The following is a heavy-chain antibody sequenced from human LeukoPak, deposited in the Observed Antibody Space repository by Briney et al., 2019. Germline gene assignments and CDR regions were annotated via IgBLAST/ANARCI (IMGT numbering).Heavy chain of an antibody. J-gene: IGHJ3*02. Sequence: SVKVSCKASGGTFSSYAISWVRQAPGQGLEWMGGIIPIFGTANYAQKFQGRVTITPDESTSTAYIELSSLRSEDTAVYYCAREERELWPLAFDIWGQGTMVTVSS. D-gene: IGHD2-21*01. V-gene: IGHV1-69*01. CDR2: IIPIFGTA. CDR3: AREERELWPLAFDI. CDR1: GGTFSSYA.